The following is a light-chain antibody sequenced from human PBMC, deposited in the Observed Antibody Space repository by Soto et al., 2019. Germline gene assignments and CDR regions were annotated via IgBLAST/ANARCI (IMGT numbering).Light chain of an antibody. CDR2: GIS. CDR1: HTISSSY. J-gene: IGKJ1*01. CDR3: QQYGSSGT. Sequence: EIVLTNSPGTLSLSPWEIATLSCRASHTISSSYLAWYQQKPGQAPRLLMYGISRRATGIPDRFSGSGSGTDFTLTISRLEPEDFALYYCQQYGSSGTFGQATKVDI. V-gene: IGKV3-20*01.